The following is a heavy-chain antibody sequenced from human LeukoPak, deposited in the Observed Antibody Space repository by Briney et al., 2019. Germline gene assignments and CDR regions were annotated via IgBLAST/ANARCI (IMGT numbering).Heavy chain of an antibody. CDR2: IMPDGSDK. D-gene: IGHD6-13*01. CDR3: ARDRTYSSTTGVWNSFDC. Sequence: PGGSLRLSCAASGFTFSNYWMSWVRQAPGKGLEWVANIMPDGSDKFSVDSVKGRFTISRDNSADTVYLQMNSLRAEDTAMYYCARDRTYSSTTGVWNSFDCWGQGILVTVSS. J-gene: IGHJ4*02. CDR1: GFTFSNYW. V-gene: IGHV3-7*01.